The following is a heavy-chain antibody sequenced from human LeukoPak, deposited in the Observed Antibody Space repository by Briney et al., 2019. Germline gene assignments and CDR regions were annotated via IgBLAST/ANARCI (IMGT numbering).Heavy chain of an antibody. CDR1: GGTSSNYA. Sequence: ASVKVSCKASGGTSSNYAISWVRQAPGQGLEWMGWMSPNSGDTGYAQKFQDRVTMTRNTSISTAYMELSSLRSDDTAVYYCARGPPNWGYDYWGPGTLVTVSS. V-gene: IGHV1-8*01. CDR2: MSPNSGDT. J-gene: IGHJ4*02. CDR3: ARGPPNWGYDY. D-gene: IGHD7-27*01.